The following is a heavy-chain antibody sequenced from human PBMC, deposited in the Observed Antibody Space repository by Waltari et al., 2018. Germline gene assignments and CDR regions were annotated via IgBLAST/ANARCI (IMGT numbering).Heavy chain of an antibody. V-gene: IGHV4-38-2*01. CDR2: IYHSGST. CDR3: ARRGPYYYDSSGYYYGYYFDY. D-gene: IGHD3-22*01. CDR1: GYSIRSGYY. Sequence: QVQLQESGPGLVKPSETLSLTCAVSGYSIRSGYYWGWIRQPPGKGLEWIGSIYHSGSTYYNPSLKSRVTISVDTSKNQFSLKLSSVTAADTAVYYCARRGPYYYDSSGYYYGYYFDYWGQGTLVTVSS. J-gene: IGHJ4*02.